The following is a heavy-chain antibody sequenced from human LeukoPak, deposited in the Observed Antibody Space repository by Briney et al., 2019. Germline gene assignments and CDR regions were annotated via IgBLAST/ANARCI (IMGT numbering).Heavy chain of an antibody. D-gene: IGHD3-3*01. CDR3: ARVPYDFWSGYYGAFDI. J-gene: IGHJ3*02. V-gene: IGHV4-61*02. CDR1: GGSISSGSYY. CDR2: IYTSGST. Sequence: PSQTLSLTCTVSGGSISSGSYYWSWIRQPAGKGLEWIGRIYTSGSTNYNPSLKSRVTISVDTSKNQFSLKLSSVTAADTAVYYCARVPYDFWSGYYGAFDIWGQGTMVTVSP.